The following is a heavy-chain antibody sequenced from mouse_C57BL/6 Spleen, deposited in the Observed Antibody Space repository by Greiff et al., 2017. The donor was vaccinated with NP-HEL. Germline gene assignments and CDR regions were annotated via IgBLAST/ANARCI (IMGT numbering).Heavy chain of an antibody. V-gene: IGHV1-69*01. Sequence: QVQLQQPGAELVMPGASVKLSCKASGYTFTSYWMHWVKQRPGQGLEWIGEIDPSDSYTNYLPKFKGKSTLTVDKSSSTAYMQLSSLTSEDSAVYYCARSYFGLYYFDYWGQGTTLTVSS. CDR3: ARSYFGLYYFDY. J-gene: IGHJ2*01. CDR1: GYTFTSYW. CDR2: IDPSDSYT.